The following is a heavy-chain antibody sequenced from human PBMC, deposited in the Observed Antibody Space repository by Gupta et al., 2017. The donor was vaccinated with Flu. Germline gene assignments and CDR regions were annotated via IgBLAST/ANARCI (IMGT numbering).Heavy chain of an antibody. J-gene: IGHJ6*02. Sequence: QLQLQESGPGLVKPSETLSLTCTVSGGYISSSSYYWGWIRQPPAKGREWIGSIDYSGSTYYNPALKSRVTISVNTSKNQFALKLSSVTAADTAVYYGARLKACGGAPPYYYYYGMDVWGQGTTVTVSS. D-gene: IGHD3-16*01. CDR1: GGYISSSSYY. CDR3: ARLKACGGAPPYYYYYGMDV. V-gene: IGHV4-39*01. CDR2: IDYSGST.